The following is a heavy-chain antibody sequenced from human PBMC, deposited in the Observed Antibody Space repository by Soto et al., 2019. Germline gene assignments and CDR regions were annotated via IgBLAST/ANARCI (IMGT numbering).Heavy chain of an antibody. D-gene: IGHD3-22*01. CDR1: GFIFSRYE. CDR2: INTRGNII. J-gene: IGHJ4*02. Sequence: GSLRLSCAASGFIFSRYEMNWVRQAPGKGLEWVSYINTRGNIIHYADSVKGRFTISRDNAENSLYLQMNSLRAEDTAVYYCARDIDYYDSSGYQDYWGQGSLVTV. CDR3: ARDIDYYDSSGYQDY. V-gene: IGHV3-48*03.